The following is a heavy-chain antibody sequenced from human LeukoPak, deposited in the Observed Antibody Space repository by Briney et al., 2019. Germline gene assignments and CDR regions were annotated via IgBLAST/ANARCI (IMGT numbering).Heavy chain of an antibody. V-gene: IGHV3-30*03. CDR2: ISYDGSNK. D-gene: IGHD6-13*01. J-gene: IGHJ5*02. CDR3: ARETVEVIAAAGPNWFDP. CDR1: GFTFSSYG. Sequence: PGESLRLSCAASGFTFSSYGMNWVRQAPGKGLEWVAVISYDGSNKYYADSVKGRFTISRDNSKNTLYLQMNSLRAEDTAVYYCARETVEVIAAAGPNWFDPWGQGTLVTVSS.